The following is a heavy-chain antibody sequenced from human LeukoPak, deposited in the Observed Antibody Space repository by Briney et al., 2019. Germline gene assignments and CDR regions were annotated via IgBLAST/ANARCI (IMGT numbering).Heavy chain of an antibody. J-gene: IGHJ6*02. CDR1: GGTFRSYA. V-gene: IGHV1-69*04. Sequence: SVKVSCTASGGTFRSYAINWVRQAPGQGLEWMGRIIPMLSITNYAQKLQGRVTITADKSTNTAYMELSSLRSEDTAVYYCATYNVDYYDTSDGMDVWGQGTTVTVSS. D-gene: IGHD3-22*01. CDR2: IIPMLSIT. CDR3: ATYNVDYYDTSDGMDV.